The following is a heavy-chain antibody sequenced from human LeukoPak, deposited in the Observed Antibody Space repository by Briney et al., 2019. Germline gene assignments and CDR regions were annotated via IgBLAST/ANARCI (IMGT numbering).Heavy chain of an antibody. J-gene: IGHJ4*02. CDR2: IYYSGST. V-gene: IGHV4-39*07. Sequence: SETLSLTCTVSGGSTSSSSYYWGWIRQPPGKGLEWIGSIYYSGSTYYNPSLKSRVTISVDTSKNQFSLKLSSVTAADTAVYYCASERDGYNTDYWGQGTLVTVSS. D-gene: IGHD5-24*01. CDR1: GGSTSSSSYY. CDR3: ASERDGYNTDY.